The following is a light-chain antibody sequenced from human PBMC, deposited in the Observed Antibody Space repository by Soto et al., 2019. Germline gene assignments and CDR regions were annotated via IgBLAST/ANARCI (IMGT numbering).Light chain of an antibody. V-gene: IGLV1-51*01. Sequence: QSVLTQPPSVSAAPGQKVTISCSGSSSNIGNNYVSWYQQLPGTAPKLLIYDNNKRPSGIPDRFSGSQSGTSATLGITGLQTGDEADYYCGTWDSSLSAFHVVFGGGTKLTVL. J-gene: IGLJ2*01. CDR3: GTWDSSLSAFHVV. CDR2: DNN. CDR1: SSNIGNNY.